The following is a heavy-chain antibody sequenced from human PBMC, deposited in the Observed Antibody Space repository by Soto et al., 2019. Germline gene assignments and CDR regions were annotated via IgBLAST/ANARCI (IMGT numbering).Heavy chain of an antibody. D-gene: IGHD2-2*02. V-gene: IGHV4-59*01. CDR3: ARAGGRYCSSNSCYTNYGMDV. CDR1: GGSISSYY. J-gene: IGHJ6*02. CDR2: IYYSGST. Sequence: LSLTCTVSGGSISSYYWSWIRQPPGKGLEWIGYIYYSGSTNYNPSLKSRVTISVDTSKNQFSLKLSSVTAADTAVYYCARAGGRYCSSNSCYTNYGMDVWGQGTTVTVSS.